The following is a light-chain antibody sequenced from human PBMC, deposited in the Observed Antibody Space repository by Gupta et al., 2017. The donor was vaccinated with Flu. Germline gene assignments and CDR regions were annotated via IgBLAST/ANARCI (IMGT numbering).Light chain of an antibody. Sequence: GDRVTITCQASQDISNFLNWYQQKPGKAPNLLIYDASSLETGVPSRFSGGGAGTHFTLTISSLQPEDIATYYCQHYDNRLITFGQGTRLDIK. V-gene: IGKV1-33*01. J-gene: IGKJ5*01. CDR2: DAS. CDR3: QHYDNRLIT. CDR1: QDISNF.